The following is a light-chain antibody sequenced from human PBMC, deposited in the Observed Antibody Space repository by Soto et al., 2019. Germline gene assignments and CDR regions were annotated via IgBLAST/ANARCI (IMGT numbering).Light chain of an antibody. CDR3: QQSYSTPRT. V-gene: IGKV1-39*01. J-gene: IGKJ1*01. CDR1: QIISTY. Sequence: DIQMTQFPSSLSASVGDRVTITCRASQIISTYLNWYQQKPGKAPKLLIYAASSLQSGVPSRFSGSGSGTDFTLTISSLQPEDFATYYCQQSYSTPRTFGQGTKVDIK. CDR2: AAS.